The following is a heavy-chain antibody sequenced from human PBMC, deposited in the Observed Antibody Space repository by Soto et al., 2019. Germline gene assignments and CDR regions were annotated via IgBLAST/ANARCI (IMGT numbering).Heavy chain of an antibody. CDR2: IYYSGST. D-gene: IGHD5-18*01. V-gene: IGHV4-31*03. J-gene: IGHJ6*02. CDR1: GGALSSGGDY. CDR3: ARGDSYGSYYYYYGMDV. Sequence: PSETLSLTCTVCGGALSSGGDYWSGIRQHPGKGLEWIGYIYYSGSTYSNPSLKSRVTISVDTSKNQFSLKLSSVTAADTAVYYCARGDSYGSYYYYYGMDVWGQGTTVTVSS.